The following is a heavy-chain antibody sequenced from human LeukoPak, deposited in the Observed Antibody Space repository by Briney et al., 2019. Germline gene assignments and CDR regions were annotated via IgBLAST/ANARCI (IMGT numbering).Heavy chain of an antibody. CDR3: ARDLGYSYSFDY. V-gene: IGHV3-21*01. CDR2: ISSSSSYI. Sequence: GGSLRLSCAASGFTFSSYSMNWVRQAPGKGLEWVSSISSSSSYIYYADSVKGRFTISRDNAKNSLYLQMNSLRAEDTAVYYCARDLGYSYSFDYWGQGTLVTVSS. CDR1: GFTFSSYS. J-gene: IGHJ4*02. D-gene: IGHD5-18*01.